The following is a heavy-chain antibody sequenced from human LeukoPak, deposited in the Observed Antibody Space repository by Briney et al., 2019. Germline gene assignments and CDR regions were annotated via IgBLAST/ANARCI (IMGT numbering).Heavy chain of an antibody. CDR3: AKDRGYSSSFSHYFDY. V-gene: IGHV3-30*02. J-gene: IGHJ4*02. D-gene: IGHD6-6*01. CDR2: IRYDGSNK. CDR1: EFTFSDYA. Sequence: GGSLRLSCAASEFTFSDYAMSWVRQAPGKGLEWVAFIRYDGSNKYYADSVKGRFTISRDNSKNTLYLQMNSLRAEDTAVYYCAKDRGYSSSFSHYFDYWGQGTLVTVSS.